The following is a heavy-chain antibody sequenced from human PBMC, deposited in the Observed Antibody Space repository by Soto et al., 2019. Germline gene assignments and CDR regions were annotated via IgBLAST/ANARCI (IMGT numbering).Heavy chain of an antibody. CDR3: AKPPFCGGDCYWWDY. V-gene: IGHV3-23*01. D-gene: IGHD2-21*02. Sequence: EEQLLESGGGLVHPGGSLRLSCAASGFTFSSYAMSWVRQAPGKGLEWVSGISASGGSTFYADSVKGRFTISRDNSKNTLYLEMNSLSAEDTAVYYCAKPPFCGGDCYWWDYWGQGTLVSVSS. J-gene: IGHJ4*02. CDR2: ISASGGST. CDR1: GFTFSSYA.